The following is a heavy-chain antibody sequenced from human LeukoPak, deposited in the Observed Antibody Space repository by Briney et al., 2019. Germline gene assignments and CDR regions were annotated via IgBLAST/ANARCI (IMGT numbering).Heavy chain of an antibody. V-gene: IGHV3-23*01. Sequence: GGSLRLSCAASGFTFSSYAMSWVRQAPGKGLEWVSAISGSGGSTYCADSVKGRFTISRDNSKNTLYLQMNSLRAEDTAVYYCAKARNGITIFGVVIGAPNWFDPWGQGTLVTVSS. J-gene: IGHJ5*02. CDR1: GFTFSSYA. D-gene: IGHD3-3*01. CDR2: ISGSGGST. CDR3: AKARNGITIFGVVIGAPNWFDP.